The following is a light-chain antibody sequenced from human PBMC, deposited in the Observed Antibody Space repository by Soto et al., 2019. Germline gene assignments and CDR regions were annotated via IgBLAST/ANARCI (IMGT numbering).Light chain of an antibody. CDR1: QDISNY. CDR3: QQYDSFPRT. Sequence: DIQMTQSPSSLSPSVGDRVTITCQASQDISNYLNWYQQKPGKAPKLLIYHSSNLETGVPSRFSGSGSGTHFTLTISSLQPEDIATYFCQQYDSFPRTFGQGTKLEIK. CDR2: HSS. V-gene: IGKV1-33*01. J-gene: IGKJ2*01.